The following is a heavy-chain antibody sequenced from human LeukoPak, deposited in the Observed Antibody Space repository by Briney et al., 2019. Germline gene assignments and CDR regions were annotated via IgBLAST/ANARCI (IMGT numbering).Heavy chain of an antibody. V-gene: IGHV3-13*01. J-gene: IGHJ6*03. Sequence: HCGGSLRLSCAASGFTFSSYDMHWVRHATGKGLEWVSGIGTAGDIYYSGSVKGRFTISRENAKSSLYLQMKSLRAGDTAVYYCARDRGRYYMDVWGKGTTVTISS. D-gene: IGHD6-25*01. CDR3: ARDRGRYYMDV. CDR1: GFTFSSYD. CDR2: IGTAGDI.